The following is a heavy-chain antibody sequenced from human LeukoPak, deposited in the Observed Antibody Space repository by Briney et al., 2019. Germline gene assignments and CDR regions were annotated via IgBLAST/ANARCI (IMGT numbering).Heavy chain of an antibody. CDR1: GFTFNNYV. CDR2: MGGGGTT. Sequence: GGSLRLSCTASGFTFNNYVMSCVRQAPGKGLEWVSAMGGGGTTYYADYVKGRFTISRDTSKNTLYLQMNSLRAEDTAIYYCAKAGRPQAVAGWIDYWGQGALVTVSS. V-gene: IGHV3-23*01. CDR3: AKAGRPQAVAGWIDY. J-gene: IGHJ4*02. D-gene: IGHD6-19*01.